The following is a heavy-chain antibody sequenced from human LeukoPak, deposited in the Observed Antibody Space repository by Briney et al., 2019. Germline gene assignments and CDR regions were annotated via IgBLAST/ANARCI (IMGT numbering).Heavy chain of an antibody. D-gene: IGHD2-2*01. CDR2: ISSSSSTI. Sequence: GGSLRLSCAASGFTFSSYSMNWVRQAPGKGLEWVPYISSSSSTIYYADSVKGRFTISRDNAKNSLYLQMNSLRAEDTAVYYCARVTSFEYYYYYMDVWGEGTTVTVSS. V-gene: IGHV3-48*01. J-gene: IGHJ6*03. CDR1: GFTFSSYS. CDR3: ARVTSFEYYYYYMDV.